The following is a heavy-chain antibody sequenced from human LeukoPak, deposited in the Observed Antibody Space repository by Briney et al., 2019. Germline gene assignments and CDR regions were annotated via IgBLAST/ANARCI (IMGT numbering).Heavy chain of an antibody. J-gene: IGHJ4*02. CDR3: ARDSTYYYGSGSQKREFDY. V-gene: IGHV1-46*01. D-gene: IGHD3-10*01. CDR1: GYTFTSYY. CDR2: INPSGGST. Sequence: ASVKVSCKASGYTFTSYYMHWVRQAPGQGLEWMGIINPSGGSTSYAQKFQGRVTMTRDTSTSTVYMELSSLRSEDTAVYYCARDSTYYYGSGSQKREFDYWGQGTLVTVSS.